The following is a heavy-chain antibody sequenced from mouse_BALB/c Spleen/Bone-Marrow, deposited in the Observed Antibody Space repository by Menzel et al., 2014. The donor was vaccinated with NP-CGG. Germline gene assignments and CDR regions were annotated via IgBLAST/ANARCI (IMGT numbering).Heavy chain of an antibody. J-gene: IGHJ4*01. D-gene: IGHD3-3*01. Sequence: QVQLQQSGAELVRPGTSVKVSCKASGYAFTNYLIEWVKQRPGQGLEWIGVINPGSGGTNYNEKFKGKATLTADKSSSTAYMRLSSLTSDDSAVYFCARRDDAMDYWGQGTSVTVSS. CDR3: ARRDDAMDY. CDR1: GYAFTNYL. CDR2: INPGSGGT. V-gene: IGHV1-54*03.